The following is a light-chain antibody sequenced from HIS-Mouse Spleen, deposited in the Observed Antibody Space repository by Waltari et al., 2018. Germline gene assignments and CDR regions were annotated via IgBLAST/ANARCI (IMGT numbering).Light chain of an antibody. V-gene: IGKV3-20*01. Sequence: EIVLTQSPGTLSLSPGERATLSCRASQSVSRSYLAWYQQKPGQAPRLLTYGASSRATGIPDRFSGSGSGTDFTLTISRLEPEDFAVYYCQQYGSSPPWTFGQGTKVEIK. CDR2: GAS. J-gene: IGKJ1*01. CDR3: QQYGSSPPWT. CDR1: QSVSRSY.